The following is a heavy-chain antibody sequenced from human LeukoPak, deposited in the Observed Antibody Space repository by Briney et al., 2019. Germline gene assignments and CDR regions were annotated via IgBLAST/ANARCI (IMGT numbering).Heavy chain of an antibody. CDR3: ARQNYHDSSGYLYYFDY. CDR1: GYSFTNYW. Sequence: GESLKISCEGSGYSFTNYWIGWVRQMPGKGLEWMGIIYPGDSDTRYSPSFQGQVTISADKSISTAYLQWSSLKASDTAMYYCARQNYHDSSGYLYYFDYWGQGTLVTVSS. V-gene: IGHV5-51*01. J-gene: IGHJ4*02. D-gene: IGHD3-22*01. CDR2: IYPGDSDT.